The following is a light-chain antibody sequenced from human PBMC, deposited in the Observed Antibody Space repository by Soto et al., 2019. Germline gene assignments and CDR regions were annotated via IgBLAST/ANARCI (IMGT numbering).Light chain of an antibody. CDR2: EGS. Sequence: QSALTQPASVSGSPGQSITISCTGTSSDVGSYNLVSWYQQHPGKAPKLMIYEGSKRPSGVSNRFSGSKSGNTASLTISGLQAEDEADYYCCSYAGSSTGVFGNGTKVTVL. J-gene: IGLJ1*01. CDR1: SSDVGSYNL. CDR3: CSYAGSSTGV. V-gene: IGLV2-23*01.